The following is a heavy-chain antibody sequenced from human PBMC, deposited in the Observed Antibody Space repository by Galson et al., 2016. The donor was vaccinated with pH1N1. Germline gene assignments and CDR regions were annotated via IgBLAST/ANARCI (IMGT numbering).Heavy chain of an antibody. D-gene: IGHD2-8*02. V-gene: IGHV3-7*01. CDR1: GFTFTDFW. J-gene: IGHJ5*02. CDR3: IREYWSLYH. CDR2: IKQDGSDQ. Sequence: SLRLSCAASGFTFTDFWMTWVRQPPGRGLEWVANIKQDGSDQNYVDSVKGRFTISRDNAKNSLYLQMDSLGVEDTAVYYCIREYWSLYHWGQGTLVTVST.